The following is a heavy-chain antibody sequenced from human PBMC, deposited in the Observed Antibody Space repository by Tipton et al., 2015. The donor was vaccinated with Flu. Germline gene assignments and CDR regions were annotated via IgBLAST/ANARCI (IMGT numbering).Heavy chain of an antibody. D-gene: IGHD4-11*01. J-gene: IGHJ5*01. CDR1: GGSIGSYY. CDR2: IYNNAYT. V-gene: IGHV4-4*09. Sequence: TLSLTCTVSGGSIGSYYWNWIRQPPGKGLEWIGYIYNNAYTKYSPSLESRVTISVDSSRKQFSLQLRSVTAADTAVYFCARRDFSNYVSEPRNWFDFWGQGTLVTVSS. CDR3: ARRDFSNYVSEPRNWFDF.